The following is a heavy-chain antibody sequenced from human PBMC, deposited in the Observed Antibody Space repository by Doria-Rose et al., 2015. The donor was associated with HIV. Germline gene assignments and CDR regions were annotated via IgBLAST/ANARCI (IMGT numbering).Heavy chain of an antibody. D-gene: IGHD6-13*01. Sequence: QVTLKESGPVLVKPTETLTLTCTVSGVSLSSPGMGVSWIRQPPGKALEWLSKILSDDERSYKTSLKSRLTICRGTSKSQVVLTMTDMDPVDTATYYCARIKSSRWYHKYYFDFWGQGTLVIVSA. CDR1: GVSLSSPGMG. CDR2: ILSDDER. J-gene: IGHJ4*02. CDR3: ARIKSSRWYHKYYFDF. V-gene: IGHV2-26*01.